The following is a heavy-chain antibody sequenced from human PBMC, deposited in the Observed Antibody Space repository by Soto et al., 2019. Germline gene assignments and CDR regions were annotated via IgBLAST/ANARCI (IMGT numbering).Heavy chain of an antibody. J-gene: IGHJ4*01. D-gene: IGHD6-19*01. CDR3: ARQGRGSLGIAVAEADY. CDR2: IYYSGST. V-gene: IGHV4-39*01. CDR1: GGSISSSSYY. Sequence: QLQLQESGPGLVKPSETLSLTCTVSGGSISSSSYYWGWIRQPPGRGLEWIGRIYYSGSTYYNPSLKSRVTIAVDTSQSQFSLKLSSVTAADTAVYYCARQGRGSLGIAVAEADYWGHGTLVTVSS.